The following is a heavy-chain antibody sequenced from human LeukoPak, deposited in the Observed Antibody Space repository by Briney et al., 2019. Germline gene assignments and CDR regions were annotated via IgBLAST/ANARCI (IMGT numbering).Heavy chain of an antibody. J-gene: IGHJ6*02. D-gene: IGHD2-15*01. CDR3: ARCHIVVVVADYYYGMDV. CDR1: GYSFTSYG. V-gene: IGHV1-18*01. CDR2: ISAYNGNT. Sequence: ASVKVSCKASGYSFTSYGISWVRQAPGQGLEWMGWISAYNGNTNYAQKLQGRVTMTTDTSTSTDYMELRSLRSDDTAVYYCARCHIVVVVADYYYGMDVWGQGTTVTVSS.